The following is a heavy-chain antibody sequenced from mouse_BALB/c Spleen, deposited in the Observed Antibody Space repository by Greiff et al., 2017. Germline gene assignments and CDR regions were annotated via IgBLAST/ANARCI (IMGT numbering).Heavy chain of an antibody. D-gene: IGHD2-5*01. V-gene: IGHV5-6-5*01. CDR2: ISSGGST. CDR1: GFTFSSYA. J-gene: IGHJ2*01. CDR3: ARSNYNYFDY. Sequence: EVNVVESGGGLVKPGGSLKLSCAASGFTFSSYAMSWVRQTPEKRLEWVASISSGGSTYYPDSVKGRFTISRDNARNILYLQMSSLRSEDTAMYYCARSNYNYFDYWGQGTTLTVSS.